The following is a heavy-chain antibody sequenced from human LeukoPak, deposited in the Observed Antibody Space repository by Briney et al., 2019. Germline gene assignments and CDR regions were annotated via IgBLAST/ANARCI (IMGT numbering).Heavy chain of an antibody. D-gene: IGHD1-26*01. CDR1: GFTFSSYG. CDR2: ISGSGGST. J-gene: IGHJ4*02. Sequence: QAGGTLRLSCAASGFTFSSYGMSWVRQAPGKGLEWVSAISGSGGSTYYADSVKGRFTISRDNSKNTLYLQMNSLRAEDTAVYYCATTSRYSGSYPLKSQIDYWGQGTLVTVSS. V-gene: IGHV3-23*01. CDR3: ATTSRYSGSYPLKSQIDY.